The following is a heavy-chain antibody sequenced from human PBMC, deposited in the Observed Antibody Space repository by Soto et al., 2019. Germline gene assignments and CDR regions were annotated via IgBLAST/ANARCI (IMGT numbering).Heavy chain of an antibody. J-gene: IGHJ4*02. CDR1: GGSISSGGYY. CDR2: IYYSGST. CDR3: ARDQKVAGTLDY. D-gene: IGHD6-19*01. V-gene: IGHV4-31*03. Sequence: LSLTCTVSGGSISSGGYYWSWIRQHPGKGLEWIGYIYYSGSTYYNPSLKSRVTISVDTSKNQFSLKLSSVTAADTAVYYCARDQKVAGTLDYWGQGTLVTVSS.